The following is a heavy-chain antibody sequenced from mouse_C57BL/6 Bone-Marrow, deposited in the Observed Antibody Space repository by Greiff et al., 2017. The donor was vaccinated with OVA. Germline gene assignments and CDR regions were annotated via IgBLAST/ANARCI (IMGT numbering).Heavy chain of an antibody. CDR2: IYPGSGGT. J-gene: IGHJ3*01. Sequence: VQLQQSGAELVKPGASVKLSCKASGYTFTVYSINWVKQRPGQGLEWIGGIYPGSGGTKYNEKFKDKATLTADKSSSTVYMELSILTSADSAVYFCARHEEDYGSSSWFAYWGQGTLVTVSA. CDR3: ARHEEDYGSSSWFAY. CDR1: GYTFTVYS. V-gene: IGHV1-62-2*01. D-gene: IGHD1-1*01.